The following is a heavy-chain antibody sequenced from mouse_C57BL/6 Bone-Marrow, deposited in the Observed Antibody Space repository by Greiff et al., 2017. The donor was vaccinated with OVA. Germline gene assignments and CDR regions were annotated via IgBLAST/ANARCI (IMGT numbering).Heavy chain of an antibody. Sequence: QVQLQQPGAELVKPGASVKLSCKASGYTITSYWMQWVKQRPGQGLEWIGEIDPSDSYTNYNQKFKGKATLTVDTSSSTAYMQLSSLTSEDSAVYYCARITTVPYWGQGTTLTVSS. CDR1: GYTITSYW. J-gene: IGHJ2*01. D-gene: IGHD1-1*01. V-gene: IGHV1-50*01. CDR2: IDPSDSYT. CDR3: ARITTVPY.